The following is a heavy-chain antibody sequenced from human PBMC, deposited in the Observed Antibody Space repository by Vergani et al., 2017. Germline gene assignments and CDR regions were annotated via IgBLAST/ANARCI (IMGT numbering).Heavy chain of an antibody. CDR1: GGSFSGYY. CDR3: ARERRGWFDP. V-gene: IGHV4-34*01. CDR2: INHSGST. Sequence: QVQLQQWGAGLLKPSETLSLTCAVYGGSFSGYYWSWTRQPPGKGLEWIGEINHSGSTNYNPSLKSRVTISVDTSKNQFSLKLSSVTAADTAVYYCARERRGWFDPWGQGTLVTVSS. J-gene: IGHJ5*02.